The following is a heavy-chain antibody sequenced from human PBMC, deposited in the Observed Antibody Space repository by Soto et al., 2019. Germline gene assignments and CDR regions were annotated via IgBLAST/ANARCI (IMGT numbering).Heavy chain of an antibody. V-gene: IGHV3-23*01. CDR3: AKNLHIVVRFYPLFSFYGLDV. Sequence: PGGSLSLSCVASGFTFSTYAFSWVRRAPAKGLEGVAGIGASDGGTYYEDSVKGRFTISRDNSKNTLYLQMNSPRAEDTAVYYSAKNLHIVVRFYPLFSFYGLDVWGQGTTVTVSS. J-gene: IGHJ6*02. CDR1: GFTFSTYA. D-gene: IGHD2-2*01. CDR2: IGASDGGT.